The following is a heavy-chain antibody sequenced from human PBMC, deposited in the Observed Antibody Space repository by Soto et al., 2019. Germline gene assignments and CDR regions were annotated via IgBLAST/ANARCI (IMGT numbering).Heavy chain of an antibody. J-gene: IGHJ3*02. CDR1: GGSLSSGGYF. CDR3: ARAFYVLGAFDI. V-gene: IGHV4-31*03. Sequence: QVQLQESGPGLVKPSQTLSLTCTVSGGSLSSGGYFWTWIRQHPGKGLEWIGYIYNGGSTFYNPSLRSRLSISVDTSENHFSLKLSSVTAADTAVYYCARAFYVLGAFDIWGQGTMVTVSS. CDR2: IYNGGST. D-gene: IGHD3-16*01.